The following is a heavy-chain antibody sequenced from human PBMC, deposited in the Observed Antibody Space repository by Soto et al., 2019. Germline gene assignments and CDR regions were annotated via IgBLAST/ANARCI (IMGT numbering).Heavy chain of an antibody. CDR3: AHRRAYCTGGSCYSIWFAP. CDR1: GFSLSTSGMG. D-gene: IGHD2-15*01. Sequence: QITLKESGPTLVKATQTLTLTCTFSGFSLSTSGMGVGWIRQPPGKAMEWLALIYWDDDKRYSPSLKSRLTITKDTSKNQVVLTMTNMDPVDTATYYCAHRRAYCTGGSCYSIWFAPWGQGTLVTVSS. J-gene: IGHJ5*02. CDR2: IYWDDDK. V-gene: IGHV2-5*02.